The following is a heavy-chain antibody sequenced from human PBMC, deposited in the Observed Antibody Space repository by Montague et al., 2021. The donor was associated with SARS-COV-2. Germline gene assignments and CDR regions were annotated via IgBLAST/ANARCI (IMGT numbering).Heavy chain of an antibody. V-gene: IGHV4-34*01. CDR3: ARGGLAGGNYDIWSFSYTSPLDY. CDR1: GGASSAHS. Sequence: SETRARTGAGEGGASSAHSWSWIRQSPGKGLEWIGEINHRGSTTYMSSLKSRVTMSVDTSKNQISLKMSSVTAADTAIYYCARGGLAGGNYDIWSFSYTSPLDYWGPGTQVTVSS. CDR2: INHRGST. J-gene: IGHJ4*02. D-gene: IGHD3-3*01.